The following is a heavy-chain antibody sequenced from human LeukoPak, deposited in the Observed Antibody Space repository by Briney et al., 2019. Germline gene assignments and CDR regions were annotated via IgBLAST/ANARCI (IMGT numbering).Heavy chain of an antibody. D-gene: IGHD6-13*01. J-gene: IGHJ4*02. V-gene: IGHV3-74*01. CDR1: GFTFSSYW. CDR3: ARVTGSSSWFDY. Sequence: PGGSLRLSCAASGFTFSSYWMHWVRQAPGKGLVWVSRINSDGSSTSYADSVKGRFTISRDNAKNTLYLQMNSLRAEDTAVYYCARVTGSSSWFDYWGQGTLVTVSS. CDR2: INSDGSST.